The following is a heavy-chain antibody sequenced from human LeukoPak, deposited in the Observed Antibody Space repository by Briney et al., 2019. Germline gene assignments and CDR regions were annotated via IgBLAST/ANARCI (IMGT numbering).Heavy chain of an antibody. J-gene: IGHJ5*02. D-gene: IGHD2-15*01. CDR2: IYHSGST. CDR3: AGANCSGSTCFSES. CDR1: GASISSGGHS. V-gene: IGHV4-30-2*01. Sequence: SETLSPTCTVSGASISSGGHSWNWNRQTPGKGLEWIGYIYHSGSTYYNPSLKTRVTISLDRSKNQFSLKLSSVAAADTAVYYCAGANCSGSTCFSESWGQGTLVTVSS.